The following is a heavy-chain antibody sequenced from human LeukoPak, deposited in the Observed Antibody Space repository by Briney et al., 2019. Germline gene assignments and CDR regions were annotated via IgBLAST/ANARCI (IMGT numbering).Heavy chain of an antibody. V-gene: IGHV4-30-4*01. Sequence: SQTLSLTCTVSGGSISSGGYYWSWIRQPPGEGLEWIGYIYYSGSTYYHPSLKSRVTISLDTSKNQFSLNVSSVTAADTAVYFCARIGIASRLNWFDPWGQGTLVTVSS. CDR2: IYYSGST. CDR3: ARIGIASRLNWFDP. D-gene: IGHD6-6*01. J-gene: IGHJ5*02. CDR1: GGSISSGGYY.